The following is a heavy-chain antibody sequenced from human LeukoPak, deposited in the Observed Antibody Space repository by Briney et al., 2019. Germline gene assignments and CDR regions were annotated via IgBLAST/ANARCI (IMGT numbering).Heavy chain of an antibody. CDR3: ARDREAAVGGFDY. J-gene: IGHJ4*02. Sequence: SGGSLRLSCAASGFTFSSYSMNWVRQAPGKGLQWVSSISSSSSYIYYADSVKGRFTISRDNAKNSLYLQMNSLRAEDTAVYYCARDREAAVGGFDYWGQGTPVTVSS. D-gene: IGHD6-13*01. CDR2: ISSSSSYI. CDR1: GFTFSSYS. V-gene: IGHV3-21*01.